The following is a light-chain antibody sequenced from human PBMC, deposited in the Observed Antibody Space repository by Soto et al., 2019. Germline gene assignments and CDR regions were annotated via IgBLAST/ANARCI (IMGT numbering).Light chain of an antibody. CDR2: KAS. CDR1: QSINNW. Sequence: DIKMTQSPSTLSASIGDRVTITCRASQSINNWLAWYQQKPGQAPKLLIYKASTLKSGVPSRFSGSGSGTEFTLTISSLQPDDFATYYCQHYNSYSEAFGQGTKVDIK. CDR3: QHYNSYSEA. J-gene: IGKJ1*01. V-gene: IGKV1-5*03.